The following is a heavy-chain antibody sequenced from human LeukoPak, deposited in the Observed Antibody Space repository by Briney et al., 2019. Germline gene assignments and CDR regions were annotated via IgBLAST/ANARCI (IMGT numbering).Heavy chain of an antibody. Sequence: GGSLRLSCAASGFTFSSYGMHWVRQAPGKGLEWVAVISYDGSNKYYADSVKGRFTISRDNSKNTLYLQMNSLRAEDTAVYYCAKKGATTGDFDYWGQGTLVTVSS. CDR2: ISYDGSNK. J-gene: IGHJ4*02. V-gene: IGHV3-30*18. CDR3: AKKGATTGDFDY. CDR1: GFTFSSYG. D-gene: IGHD1-26*01.